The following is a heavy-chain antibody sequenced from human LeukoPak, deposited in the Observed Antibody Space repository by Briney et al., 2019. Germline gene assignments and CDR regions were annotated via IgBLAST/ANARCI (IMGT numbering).Heavy chain of an antibody. CDR3: ARGPHYDFWSGYPRKYYFDY. CDR1: GGSFSGYY. J-gene: IGHJ4*02. V-gene: IGHV4-34*01. D-gene: IGHD3-3*01. CDR2: INHSGST. Sequence: KPSETLSLTCAVYGGSFSGYYWRWIRQPPGKGLEWIGEINHSGSTNYNPSLKSRVTISVDTSKNQFSLKLSSVTAADTAVYYCARGPHYDFWSGYPRKYYFDYWGQGTLVTVSS.